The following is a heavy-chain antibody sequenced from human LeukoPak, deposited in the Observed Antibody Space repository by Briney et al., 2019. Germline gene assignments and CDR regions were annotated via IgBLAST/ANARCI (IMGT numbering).Heavy chain of an antibody. Sequence: GGSLRLSCAASGFTFSSYSMNWVRQAPGKGLEGVSYISSSSTIYYADSVKGRFTISRDNAKNSLFLQMNSLRAEDTAVYYCARGDSWNSYYYYYMDVWGKGTSVTVSS. D-gene: IGHD1-7*01. V-gene: IGHV3-48*04. J-gene: IGHJ6*03. CDR2: ISSSSTI. CDR3: ARGDSWNSYYYYYMDV. CDR1: GFTFSSYS.